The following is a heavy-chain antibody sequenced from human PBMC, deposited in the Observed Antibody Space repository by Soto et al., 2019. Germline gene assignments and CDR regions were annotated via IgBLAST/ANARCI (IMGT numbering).Heavy chain of an antibody. Sequence: SETLSLTCTVSGGSISNYYWSWIRQPPGKGLEWIGYIYYSGSTNYNPSLKSRVTISVDTSKNQFSLKLSSVTAADTAVYYCARDRYVFDPWGQGTLVTVSS. CDR3: ARDRYVFDP. D-gene: IGHD3-16*01. V-gene: IGHV4-59*01. CDR2: IYYSGST. J-gene: IGHJ5*02. CDR1: GGSISNYY.